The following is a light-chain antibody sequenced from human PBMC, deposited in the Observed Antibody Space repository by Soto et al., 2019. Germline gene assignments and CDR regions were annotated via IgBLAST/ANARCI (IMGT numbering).Light chain of an antibody. J-gene: IGLJ3*02. CDR1: NIGGKS. CDR2: DVS. Sequence: SYELTQPPSVSVAPGQTARITCGGNNIGGKSVHWYQQKPGQAPVLVVNDVSDRPSGIPERFSGSKSGNTATLTISRVEAGDEADYYCQVWHSSSDHVVFGGGTKLTVL. CDR3: QVWHSSSDHVV. V-gene: IGLV3-21*02.